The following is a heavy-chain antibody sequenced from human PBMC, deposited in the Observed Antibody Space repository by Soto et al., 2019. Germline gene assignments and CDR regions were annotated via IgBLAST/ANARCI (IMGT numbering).Heavy chain of an antibody. D-gene: IGHD3-22*01. V-gene: IGHV1-69*13. J-gene: IGHJ6*02. CDR2: IIPVFGTP. CDR3: ARGDATKIVVTTYYAMDV. CDR1: GYTFTSYYG. Sequence: GASVKVSCKASGYTFTSYYGISWVRQAPGQGLEWMGAIIPVFGTPNYAQKFQGRVTITADESTTTVYMEVRSLTSEDTAVYYCARGDATKIVVTTYYAMDVWGQGTTVTVSS.